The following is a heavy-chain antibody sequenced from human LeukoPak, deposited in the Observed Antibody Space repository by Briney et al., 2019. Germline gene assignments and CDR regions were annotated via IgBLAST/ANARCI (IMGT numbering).Heavy chain of an antibody. D-gene: IGHD4-17*01. Sequence: PGGSLRLSCAASVFTFSNYEMDWVRQAPGKGLEWVSYTSGSGTTIFYADSVKGRFTISRDNAKNSLYLQMNSLRAEDTAVYYCVASYDYDDNYLDHWGQGTLVTVSS. J-gene: IGHJ4*02. V-gene: IGHV3-48*03. CDR2: TSGSGTTI. CDR3: VASYDYDDNYLDH. CDR1: VFTFSNYE.